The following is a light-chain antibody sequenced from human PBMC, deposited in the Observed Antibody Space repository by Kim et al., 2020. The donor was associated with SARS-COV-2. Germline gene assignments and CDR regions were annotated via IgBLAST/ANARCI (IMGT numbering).Light chain of an antibody. J-gene: IGLJ3*02. Sequence: ASVKLTGTLSRGHSSYAIAWHQQQPEKGPRYLMKLNSDGRYTKGDGIPDRFSGSSSGAERYLTISSLQSEDEADYYCQTWGTGIWVFGVGTQLTVL. CDR2: LNSDGRY. V-gene: IGLV4-69*01. CDR1: RGHSSYA. CDR3: QTWGTGIWV.